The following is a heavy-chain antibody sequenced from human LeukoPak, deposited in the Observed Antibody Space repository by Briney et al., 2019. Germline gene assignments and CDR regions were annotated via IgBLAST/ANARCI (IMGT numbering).Heavy chain of an antibody. V-gene: IGHV3-15*01. CDR1: GFTFTNAW. Sequence: PGGSLRLSCAASGFTFTNAWMRWVRQAPGKGLEWVGRIKSQSNGGTTDYAAHVKGRFAITRDDSKNTLYLQMNSLKTEDTAVYYCSTWTVGVVVTNWGQGTLVTVSS. CDR2: IKSQSNGGTT. CDR3: STWTVGVVVTN. J-gene: IGHJ4*02. D-gene: IGHD2-2*01.